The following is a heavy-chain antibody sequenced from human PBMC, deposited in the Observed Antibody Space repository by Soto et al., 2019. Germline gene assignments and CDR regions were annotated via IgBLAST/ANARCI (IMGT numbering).Heavy chain of an antibody. CDR1: GYTFSSYS. D-gene: IGHD2-8*01. J-gene: IGHJ4*02. Sequence: AAVKVSCKTSGYTFSSYSINWVRQAPGQGLEWMAWISTTSGNTHYAERVQGRVTVTLDKSARTAFMEMWGLTSDDTAVYFCARDNGYYDFWGQGTLVTVSS. CDR2: ISTTSGNT. CDR3: ARDNGYYDF. V-gene: IGHV1-18*01.